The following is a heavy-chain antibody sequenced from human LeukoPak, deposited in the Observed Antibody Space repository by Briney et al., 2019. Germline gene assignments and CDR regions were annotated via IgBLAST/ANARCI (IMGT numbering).Heavy chain of an antibody. CDR1: GYSFTSYW. CDR2: IYPGDSDT. Sequence: GESLKISCKGSGYSFTSYWIGWVRQMPGKGLEWMGIIYPGDSDTRYSPSFQGQVTISADKSISTAYLQWSSLKASDTAMYYCARRTGSSWYTGFGENYYYYYMDVWGKETTVTVSS. V-gene: IGHV5-51*01. J-gene: IGHJ6*03. CDR3: ARRTGSSWYTGFGENYYYYYMDV. D-gene: IGHD6-13*01.